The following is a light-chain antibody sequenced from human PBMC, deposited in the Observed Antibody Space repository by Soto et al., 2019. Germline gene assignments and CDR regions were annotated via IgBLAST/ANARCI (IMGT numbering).Light chain of an antibody. Sequence: EIVMTQSPATLSVSPGERAPLSCRASQSVNSKLAWYQQKPGRAPRLLISGVSNRATGTPDRFSGSGSGTNFTLTISRLEPEDFAVYFCHQYGSTPPITFGQGTRLEIK. V-gene: IGKV3-20*01. CDR3: HQYGSTPPIT. CDR1: QSVNSK. CDR2: GVS. J-gene: IGKJ5*01.